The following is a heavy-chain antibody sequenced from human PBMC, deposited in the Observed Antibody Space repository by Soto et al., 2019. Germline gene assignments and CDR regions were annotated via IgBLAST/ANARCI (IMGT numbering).Heavy chain of an antibody. J-gene: IGHJ6*02. CDR3: AASCVGCGGFNYYGMDV. CDR1: GGSISSGGYY. CDR2: IYYSGST. Sequence: QVQLQESGPGLVKPSQTLSLTCTVSGGSISSGGYYWSWIRQHPGKGLEWIGYIYYSGSTYYNPSRKSRLTISVDTSKNQFSLKLSSVTAADTAVYYCAASCVGCGGFNYYGMDVWGQGTTVTVSS. D-gene: IGHD2-21*01. V-gene: IGHV4-31*03.